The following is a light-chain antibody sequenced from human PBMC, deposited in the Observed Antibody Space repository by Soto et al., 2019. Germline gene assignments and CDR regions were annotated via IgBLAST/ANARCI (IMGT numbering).Light chain of an antibody. CDR1: TSDVGGYNL. V-gene: IGLV2-23*01. J-gene: IGLJ1*01. CDR2: EGT. CDR3: CSYASSSSYV. Sequence: QSALTQPASVSGSPGQSITISCSGTTSDVGGYNLVSWYQQHTAKAPKLLIYEGTQRPSGVSSRFSGSKSGNTASLTISGLQAEDEADYSCCSYASSSSYVSGNGTKVTVL.